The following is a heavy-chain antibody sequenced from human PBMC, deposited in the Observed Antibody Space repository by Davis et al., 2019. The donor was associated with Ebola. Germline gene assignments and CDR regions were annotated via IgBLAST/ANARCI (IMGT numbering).Heavy chain of an antibody. D-gene: IGHD6-6*01. Sequence: GESLKIPCKDSGNSFASHWIGWVRQMPGKGLDWMGIIWPGDSDTRYSPSFQGQVTISVDTSINTTYLQWNSLKASDTAMYYCARSPSGYSVRFDLWGQGTLVPVSS. J-gene: IGHJ5*02. V-gene: IGHV5-51*01. CDR2: IWPGDSDT. CDR3: ARSPSGYSVRFDL. CDR1: GNSFASHW.